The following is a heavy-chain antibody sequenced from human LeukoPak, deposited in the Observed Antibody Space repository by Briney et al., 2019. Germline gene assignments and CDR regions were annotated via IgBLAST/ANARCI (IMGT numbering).Heavy chain of an antibody. CDR3: ARRRRNYAVDS. Sequence: SETLFLTCIVSGGSISSSDYYWGWIRLPPGKGLEWIGSMSSSGSTYYNPSLKSRVTMSVDTSSNQFSLKLNSVTAADTAVYYCARRRRNYAVDSWGQGTLVTVSS. CDR1: GGSISSSDYY. J-gene: IGHJ5*01. V-gene: IGHV4-39*01. D-gene: IGHD2-2*01. CDR2: MSSSGST.